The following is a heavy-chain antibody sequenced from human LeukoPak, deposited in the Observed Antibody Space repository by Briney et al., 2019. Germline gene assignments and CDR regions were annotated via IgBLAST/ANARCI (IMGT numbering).Heavy chain of an antibody. CDR3: ARDRFRGPAAPVETFDY. V-gene: IGHV1-69*05. CDR1: GGTFSSYA. CDR2: IIPIFGTA. Sequence: SVKVSCKASGGTFSSYAISWVRQAPGQGLEWMGGIIPIFGTANYAQRFQGRVTITTDESTSTAYMELSSLRSEDTAVYYCARDRFRGPAAPVETFDYWGQGTLVTVSS. J-gene: IGHJ4*02. D-gene: IGHD2-2*01.